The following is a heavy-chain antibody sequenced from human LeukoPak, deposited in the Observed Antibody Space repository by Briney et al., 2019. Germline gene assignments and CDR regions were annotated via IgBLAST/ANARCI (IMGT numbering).Heavy chain of an antibody. V-gene: IGHV5-51*01. CDR3: ARFSVGGTYYPNY. D-gene: IGHD1-26*01. CDR2: IYPGDSDT. CDR1: GYSFTSSW. Sequence: PGESLKISCQGSGYSFTSSWIGWVRQMPGKGLEWMGTIYPGDSDTRYSPSFQGQVTISADKSISTAYLQWSSLKASDTAMYYCARFSVGGTYYPNYWGQGTLVSVSS. J-gene: IGHJ4*02.